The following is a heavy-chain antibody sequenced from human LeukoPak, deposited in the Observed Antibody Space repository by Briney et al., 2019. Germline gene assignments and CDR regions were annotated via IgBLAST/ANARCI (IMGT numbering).Heavy chain of an antibody. CDR2: IYSSGST. CDR3: ARLSSLLWHRLDS. V-gene: IGHV4-61*02. Sequence: PSETLSLTCTVSGGSISSATYYWSWIRQPAGKGLEWIGRIYSSGSTNYNPSLKSRVTISVDTSKNQFSLKLSSVTAADTAVYYCARLSSLLWHRLDSWGQGTLVTVSS. J-gene: IGHJ4*02. CDR1: GGSISSATYY. D-gene: IGHD3-10*01.